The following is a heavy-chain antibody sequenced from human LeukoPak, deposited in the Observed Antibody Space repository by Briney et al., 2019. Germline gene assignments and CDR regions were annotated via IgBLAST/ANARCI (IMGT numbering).Heavy chain of an antibody. CDR1: GYTFTSYD. J-gene: IGHJ6*02. Sequence: ASVKVSCKASGYTFTSYDINWVRQATGQGLEWMGWMNPNSGNTGYAQKFQGRVTMTRNTSISTAYMELSSLRSEDTAVYYCARGGSSGWLYYYYYYGMDVWGQGTTVTVSS. CDR2: MNPNSGNT. D-gene: IGHD6-19*01. V-gene: IGHV1-8*01. CDR3: ARGGSSGWLYYYYYYGMDV.